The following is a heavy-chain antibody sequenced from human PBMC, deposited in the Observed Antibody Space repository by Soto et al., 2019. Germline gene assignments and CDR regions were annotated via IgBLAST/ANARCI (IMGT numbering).Heavy chain of an antibody. CDR1: GVTFISYA. V-gene: IGHV3-64D*06. J-gene: IGHJ4*02. D-gene: IGHD6-25*01. CDR2: ISSNGGSI. Sequence: PVGFLRLSCAASGVTFISYAMSWVRQAPGKGLEWVSAISSNGGSIYYADSVKGRFTISRDNSKNTLYLQMSSLRAEDTAVYYCVKDQTETATTYFDYWGQGTLVTVSS. CDR3: VKDQTETATTYFDY.